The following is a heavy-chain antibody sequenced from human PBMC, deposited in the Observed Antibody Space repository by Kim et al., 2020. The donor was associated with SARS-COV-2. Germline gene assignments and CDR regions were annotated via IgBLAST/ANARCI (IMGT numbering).Heavy chain of an antibody. CDR2: IRSKANSYAT. V-gene: IGHV3-73*01. J-gene: IGHJ3*02. CDR1: GFTFSSSA. Sequence: GGSLRLSCAASGFTFSSSAMHWVRKASGQGLEWVGRIRSKANSYATVYAASVKGRFTISRDDSKSTAYLQMNSLKTEDTAVYYCTSVPGTTLAFWDAFD. CDR3: TSVPGTTLAFWDAFD. D-gene: IGHD1-1*01.